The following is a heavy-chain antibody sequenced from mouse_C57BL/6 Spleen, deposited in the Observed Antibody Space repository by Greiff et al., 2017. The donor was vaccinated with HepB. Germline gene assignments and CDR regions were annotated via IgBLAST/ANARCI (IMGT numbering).Heavy chain of an antibody. Sequence: EVQLQQSGAELVRPGASVKLSCTASGFNIKDDYMHWVKQRPEQGLEWIGWIDPENGDTEYASKFQGKATITADTSSNTAYLQLSSLTSEDTAVYYCTPLITTVVVDDWGQGTTLTVSS. CDR1: GFNIKDDY. J-gene: IGHJ2*01. CDR2: IDPENGDT. CDR3: TPLITTVVVDD. D-gene: IGHD1-1*01. V-gene: IGHV14-4*01.